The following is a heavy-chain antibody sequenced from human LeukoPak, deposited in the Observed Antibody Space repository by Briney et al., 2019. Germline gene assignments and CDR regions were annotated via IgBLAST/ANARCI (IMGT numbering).Heavy chain of an antibody. Sequence: LSGGSLRLSCAASGFTVSSNYMSWVRQAPGKGLEWVSAISGSGGSTYYADSVKGRFTISRDNSKNTLYLQMNSLRAEDTAVYYCAKDPKMYYYGSGSYYADYWGQGTLVTVSS. D-gene: IGHD3-10*01. J-gene: IGHJ4*02. CDR1: GFTVSSNY. CDR2: ISGSGGST. V-gene: IGHV3-23*01. CDR3: AKDPKMYYYGSGSYYADY.